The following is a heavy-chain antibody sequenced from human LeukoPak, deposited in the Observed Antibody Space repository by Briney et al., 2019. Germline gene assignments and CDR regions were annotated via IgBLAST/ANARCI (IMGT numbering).Heavy chain of an antibody. CDR1: GASISTYY. Sequence: PSETLSLTCTVSGASISTYYWSWIRQPPGKGLEWIGYIYYIGFTSYTNYNPSLKSRVTMSVDTSKNQFSLKLSPLTAAATAVYYCARGARSFDYWGQGTLVTVSS. J-gene: IGHJ4*02. CDR2: IYYIGFTSYT. V-gene: IGHV4-59*08. CDR3: ARGARSFDY.